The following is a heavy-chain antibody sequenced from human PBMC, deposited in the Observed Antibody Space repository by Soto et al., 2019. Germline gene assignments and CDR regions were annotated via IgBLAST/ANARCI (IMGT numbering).Heavy chain of an antibody. V-gene: IGHV4-59*08. CDR3: ATTNYGDYDWFDP. CDR2: IYYSGST. CDR1: GASISSYY. J-gene: IGHJ5*02. D-gene: IGHD4-17*01. Sequence: SETLSLTCTVSGASISSYYWSWIRQPPGKGLEWIGYIYYSGSTNYNPSLKSRVTISVDMSKNQFSLRLSSVTAADTAVYYCATTNYGDYDWFDPWGQGTLVTVSS.